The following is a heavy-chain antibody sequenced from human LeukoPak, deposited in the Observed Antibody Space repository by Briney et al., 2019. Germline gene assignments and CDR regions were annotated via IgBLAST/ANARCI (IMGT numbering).Heavy chain of an antibody. V-gene: IGHV4-61*02. CDR2: IYTSGST. J-gene: IGHJ6*03. CDR1: GGSISSGSYY. D-gene: IGHD4-17*01. CDR3: ARDRPYGDYGYYYYMDV. Sequence: SETLSLTCTVSGGSISSGSYYWSWIRQPAGKGLEWIGRIYTSGSTNYNPSLKSRVTISVDTSKNQFSLKLSSVTAADTAVYYCARDRPYGDYGYYYYMDVWGKGTTVTVSS.